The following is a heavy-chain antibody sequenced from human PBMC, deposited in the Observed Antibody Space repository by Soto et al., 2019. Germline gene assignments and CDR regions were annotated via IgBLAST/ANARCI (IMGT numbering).Heavy chain of an antibody. Sequence: QVQLVESGGGLVKPGGSLRLSCAASGIVFSDYMSWVRQAPGKGLEWLSYISGSGRTIYSADSVKGRFTISRDNATNSLYLQMNNVRTGDTAVYYCARLPFPWGWFEPWGQGTLVTVSS. CDR1: GIVFSDY. J-gene: IGHJ5*02. V-gene: IGHV3-11*01. D-gene: IGHD3-16*01. CDR2: ISGSGRTI. CDR3: ARLPFPWGWFEP.